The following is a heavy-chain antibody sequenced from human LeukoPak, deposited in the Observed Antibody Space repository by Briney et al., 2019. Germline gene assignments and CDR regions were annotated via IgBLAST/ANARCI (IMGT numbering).Heavy chain of an antibody. J-gene: IGHJ4*02. CDR1: GFTFSSYA. Sequence: GGSLRLSCAASGFTFSSYAMSWVRQAPGKGLEWVSAISGSGGSIYYADSVKGRFTISRDNSKNTLYLQMNSLRAEDTAVYYCAKGSGYYGSGSYYNAREFDYWGQGTLVTVSS. CDR3: AKGSGYYGSGSYYNAREFDY. D-gene: IGHD3-10*01. CDR2: ISGSGGSI. V-gene: IGHV3-23*01.